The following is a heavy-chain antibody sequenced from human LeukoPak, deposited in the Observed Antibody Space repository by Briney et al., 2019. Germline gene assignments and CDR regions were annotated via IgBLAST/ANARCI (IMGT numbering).Heavy chain of an antibody. Sequence: SETLSLTCTVSGGSISSSSYYWGWIRQPPGKGLEWIGSIYYSGSTYYNPSLKSRVTISVDTSKNQFSLKLSSVTAADTAVYYCARTRAVVIPYNWFDPWGQGTLVTVSS. V-gene: IGHV4-39*07. CDR3: ARTRAVVIPYNWFDP. D-gene: IGHD3-22*01. CDR2: IYYSGST. CDR1: GGSISSSSYY. J-gene: IGHJ5*02.